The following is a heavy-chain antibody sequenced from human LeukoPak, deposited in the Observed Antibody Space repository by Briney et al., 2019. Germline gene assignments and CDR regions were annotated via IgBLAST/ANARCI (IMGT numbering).Heavy chain of an antibody. Sequence: GGSLRLSCAASGFAFSSHFMHWVRQAPGKGLEWVTSVSYDGSNQYYADSVKGRFTVSKDNSKNTLFLQVNSLRTEDTAVYYCARGPTYQHSSGHDFDYWGQGTLVTVSS. CDR1: GFAFSSHF. J-gene: IGHJ4*02. D-gene: IGHD3-22*01. V-gene: IGHV3-30*04. CDR3: ARGPTYQHSSGHDFDY. CDR2: VSYDGSNQ.